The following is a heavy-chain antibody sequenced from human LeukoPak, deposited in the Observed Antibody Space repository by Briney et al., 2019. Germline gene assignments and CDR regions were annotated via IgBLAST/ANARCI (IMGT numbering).Heavy chain of an antibody. CDR1: GFTFSSYA. J-gene: IGHJ4*02. CDR2: ISYDGSNK. CDR3: ARGDPGIAAPCDY. D-gene: IGHD6-13*01. V-gene: IGHV3-30-3*01. Sequence: GGSLRLSCAASGFTFSSYAMHRVRQAPGKGLEWVAVISYDGSNKYYADSVKGRFTISRDNSKNTLYLQMNSLRAEDTAVYYCARGDPGIAAPCDYWGQGTLVTVSS.